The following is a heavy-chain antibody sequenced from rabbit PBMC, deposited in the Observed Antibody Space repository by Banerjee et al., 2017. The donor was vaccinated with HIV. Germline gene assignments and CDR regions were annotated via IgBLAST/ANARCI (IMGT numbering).Heavy chain of an antibody. D-gene: IGHD7-1*01. CDR2: INTGSGSA. CDR1: GFDFSSNA. Sequence: QEQLVESGGGLVQPEGSLTLTCKASGFDFSSNAMCWVRQAPGKGLEWIGCINTGSGSAYYANWAKGRFTISKTSSTTVTLQMTSLTAADTATYFCARDAGGDGYSNDLWGPGTLVTVS. CDR3: ARDAGGDGYSNDL. J-gene: IGHJ4*01. V-gene: IGHV1S45*01.